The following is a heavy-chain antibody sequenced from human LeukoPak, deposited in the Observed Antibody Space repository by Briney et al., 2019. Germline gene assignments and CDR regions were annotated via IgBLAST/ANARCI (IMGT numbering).Heavy chain of an antibody. V-gene: IGHV1-24*01. CDR3: ATDNLERIAAAGYYFDY. D-gene: IGHD6-13*01. CDR2: FDPEDGET. Sequence: ASVKVSCKVSGYTLTELSMHWVRQAPGKGLEWMGGFDPEDGETIYAQKFQGRVTMTEDTSTDTAYMELSSLRSEDTAVYYCATDNLERIAAAGYYFDYWGQGTLVTVSS. CDR1: GYTLTELS. J-gene: IGHJ4*02.